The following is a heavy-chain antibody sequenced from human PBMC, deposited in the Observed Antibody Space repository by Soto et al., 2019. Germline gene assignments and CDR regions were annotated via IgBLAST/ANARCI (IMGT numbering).Heavy chain of an antibody. Sequence: APAEPSSKDPGDTFVDCYRRWVQQDIGQGLEWMGWIKPNSGDTKYAQKFQGWGTMTRDTSIRTAYMELSSLRAEDTAVYYCARRRFHYYYYGMAVWVRGTSVTVS. CDR1: GDTFVDCY. J-gene: IGHJ6*02. V-gene: IGHV1-2*04. D-gene: IGHD3-3*01. CDR3: ARRRFHYYYYGMAV. CDR2: IKPNSGDT.